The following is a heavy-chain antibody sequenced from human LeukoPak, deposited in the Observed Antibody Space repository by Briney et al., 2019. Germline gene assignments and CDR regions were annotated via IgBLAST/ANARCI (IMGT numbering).Heavy chain of an antibody. CDR1: GFTFGSYA. J-gene: IGHJ4*02. CDR2: ISSNGGST. D-gene: IGHD4-17*01. CDR3: ARVGPTALDY. V-gene: IGHV3-64*01. Sequence: GRSLRLSCAASGFTFGSYAMHWVRQAPGKVLEYVSAISSNGGSTYYANSVKGRFTISRDNSKNTLYLQMGSLRAEDMAVYYCARVGPTALDYWSQGTLVTVSS.